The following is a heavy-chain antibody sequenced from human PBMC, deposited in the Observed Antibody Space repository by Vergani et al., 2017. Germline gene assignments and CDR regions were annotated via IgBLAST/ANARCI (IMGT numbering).Heavy chain of an antibody. Sequence: EVQLVQSGAEVKKPGESLRISCKGSGYSFTSYWISWVRQMPGKGLEWMGRIDPSDSDTRYSPSFQGQVTISADKSISTAYLQWSSLKASDTAMYYCARRGGYSYVLGDAFDIWGQGTMVTVSS. V-gene: IGHV5-10-1*03. D-gene: IGHD5-18*01. J-gene: IGHJ3*02. CDR3: ARRGGYSYVLGDAFDI. CDR1: GYSFTSYW. CDR2: IDPSDSDT.